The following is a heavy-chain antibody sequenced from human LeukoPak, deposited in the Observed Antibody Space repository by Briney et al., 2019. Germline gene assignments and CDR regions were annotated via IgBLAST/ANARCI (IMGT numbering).Heavy chain of an antibody. V-gene: IGHV1-2*02. CDR2: INPNSGGT. CDR3: ARVGRCSGGSCYENWFDP. CDR1: GYTFTGYY. Sequence: GASVKVSCKASGYTFTGYYMHWLRQAPGQGLEWMGWINPNSGGTNYAQKFQGRVTMTRDTSISTAYMELSRLRSDDTAVYYCARVGRCSGGSCYENWFDPWGQGTLVTVSS. J-gene: IGHJ5*02. D-gene: IGHD2-15*01.